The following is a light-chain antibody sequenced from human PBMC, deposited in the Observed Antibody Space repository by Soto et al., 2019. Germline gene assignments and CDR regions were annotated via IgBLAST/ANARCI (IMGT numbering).Light chain of an antibody. CDR1: SSDVGGYNY. J-gene: IGLJ1*01. CDR3: SSYTSSSILDV. CDR2: DVS. V-gene: IGLV2-14*03. Sequence: LTQPASVSGSPGQSITISCTGTSSDVGGYNYVSWYQHHPGKAPELMIYDVSNRPSGVSNRFSGSKSGNTASLTISGLQAEDEADYYCSSYTSSSILDVFGTGTKVTVL.